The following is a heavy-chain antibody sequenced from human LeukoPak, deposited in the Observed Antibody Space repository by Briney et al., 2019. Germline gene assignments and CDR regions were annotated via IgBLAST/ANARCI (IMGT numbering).Heavy chain of an antibody. CDR3: ARGVTMVRGVFDY. Sequence: SETLSLTCTVSGYSISSGYYWGWIRQPPGKGLEWIGSIYHSGSTYYNPSLKSRVTMSVDTSKNQFSLKLSSVTAADTAVYYCARGVTMVRGVFDYWGQGTLVTVSS. V-gene: IGHV4-38-2*02. CDR2: IYHSGST. D-gene: IGHD3-10*01. CDR1: GYSISSGYY. J-gene: IGHJ4*02.